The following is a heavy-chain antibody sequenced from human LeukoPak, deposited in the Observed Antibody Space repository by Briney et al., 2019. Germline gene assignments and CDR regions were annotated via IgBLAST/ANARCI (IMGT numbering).Heavy chain of an antibody. CDR2: ISGDGGST. CDR1: GFTFDDYA. CDR3: AKDRDHSSGYHIIDY. J-gene: IGHJ4*02. Sequence: GGSLRLSCAASGFTFDDYAMHWVRQAPGKGLEWVSLISGDGGSTYYADSVKGRFTISRDNSKNSLYLQMNSLRTEDTALYYCAKDRDHSSGYHIIDYWGQGTLVTVSS. D-gene: IGHD3-22*01. V-gene: IGHV3-43*02.